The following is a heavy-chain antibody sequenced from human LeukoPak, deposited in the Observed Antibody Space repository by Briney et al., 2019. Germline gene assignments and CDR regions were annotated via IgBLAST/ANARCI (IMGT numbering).Heavy chain of an antibody. CDR1: GFKFSDAW. D-gene: IGHD4-17*01. J-gene: IGHJ4*02. V-gene: IGHV3-7*01. Sequence: GGSLRLSCAASGFKFSDAWMSWVRQAPGKGPEWVANIKEDGSEKYYLDSVKGRFTISRDNAKNSLYLQMNSLRVEDTAMYYCATLGTLTKTTGDYWGQGTLVTVSS. CDR3: ATLGTLTKTTGDY. CDR2: IKEDGSEK.